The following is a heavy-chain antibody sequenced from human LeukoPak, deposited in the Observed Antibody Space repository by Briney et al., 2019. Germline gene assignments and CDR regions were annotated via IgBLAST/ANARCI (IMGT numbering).Heavy chain of an antibody. CDR3: ARTRENTMIVVVGDHYFDY. CDR1: GYTFTGYY. Sequence: VASVKVSCKASGYTFTGYYMHWVRQAPGQGLEWMGWINPNSGGTSYAQKFQGRVTMTRDTSTSTVYMELSGLRSEDTAVYYCARTRENTMIVVVGDHYFDYWGQGTLVTVSS. V-gene: IGHV1-2*02. D-gene: IGHD3-22*01. J-gene: IGHJ4*02. CDR2: INPNSGGT.